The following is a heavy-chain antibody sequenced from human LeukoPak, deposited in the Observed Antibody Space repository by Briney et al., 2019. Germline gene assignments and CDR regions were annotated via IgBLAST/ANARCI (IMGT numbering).Heavy chain of an antibody. Sequence: ASVKVSCKASGGTFSSYAISWVRQAPGQGLEWMGGIIPIFGTANYAQKFQGRVTITADESTSTAYMELSRLRSEDTAVYYCARGDIVVVPAAIEYFQHWGQGTLVTVSS. CDR1: GGTFSSYA. V-gene: IGHV1-69*01. CDR3: ARGDIVVVPAAIEYFQH. D-gene: IGHD2-2*01. J-gene: IGHJ1*01. CDR2: IIPIFGTA.